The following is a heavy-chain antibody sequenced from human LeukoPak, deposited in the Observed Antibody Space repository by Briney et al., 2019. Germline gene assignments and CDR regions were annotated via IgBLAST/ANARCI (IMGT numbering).Heavy chain of an antibody. CDR3: ARARSQGGNYYFFDY. CDR2: ISGSGSST. Sequence: GGPLRLSCAASGITLSSYAMSWVRQAPGKGLECVSAISGSGSSTYYADSVKGRFTISRDNSKNTLYLQMNSLRAEDTAVYYCARARSQGGNYYFFDYWGPGTLVTVSS. D-gene: IGHD1-26*01. CDR1: GITLSSYA. V-gene: IGHV3-23*01. J-gene: IGHJ4*02.